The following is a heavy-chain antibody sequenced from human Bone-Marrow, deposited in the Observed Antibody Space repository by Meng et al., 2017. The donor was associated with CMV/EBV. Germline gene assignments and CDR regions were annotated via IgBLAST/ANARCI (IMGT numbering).Heavy chain of an antibody. CDR2: IRGSGGGT. J-gene: IGHJ6*02. Sequence: GSLRLSCAASGFAFSSYAMHWVRQAPGKGLEWVSAIRGSGGGTYYADSVKGRFTISRDNSMNTLYLRMNSLRAEDTAVYYCASSGYDFWSGHYGMDVWGQGTTVTVSS. V-gene: IGHV3-23*01. CDR1: GFAFSSYA. CDR3: ASSGYDFWSGHYGMDV. D-gene: IGHD3-3*01.